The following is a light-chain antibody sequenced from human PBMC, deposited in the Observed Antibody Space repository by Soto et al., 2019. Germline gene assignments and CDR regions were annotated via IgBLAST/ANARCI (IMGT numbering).Light chain of an antibody. J-gene: IGKJ5*01. Sequence: EIVLTQSPFTLSVSTGERATLSGRASQSVGDKLGWYLPRPGQAPRLLIIGASTRATGVPAKFSGSRSWTEFSLTNNNLQSEDSGIYYRHQYASWSPFTFGPGTRLEIK. V-gene: IGKV3-15*01. CDR2: GAS. CDR1: QSVGDK. CDR3: HQYASWSPFT.